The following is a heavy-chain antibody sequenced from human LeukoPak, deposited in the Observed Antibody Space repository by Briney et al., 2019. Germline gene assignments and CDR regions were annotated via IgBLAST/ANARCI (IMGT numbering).Heavy chain of an antibody. J-gene: IGHJ4*02. CDR3: AKDSLADIDY. Sequence: GGSLRLSCAASGFTFSTYGVYWVRQAPGKGLEWVAFIRHDGSIKNYADSVKGRSTVSRDNSKNTLYLQMNSLRAEDTAVYYCAKDSLADIDYWGQGTLVTVSS. CDR1: GFTFSTYG. V-gene: IGHV3-30*02. CDR2: IRHDGSIK. D-gene: IGHD3-16*01.